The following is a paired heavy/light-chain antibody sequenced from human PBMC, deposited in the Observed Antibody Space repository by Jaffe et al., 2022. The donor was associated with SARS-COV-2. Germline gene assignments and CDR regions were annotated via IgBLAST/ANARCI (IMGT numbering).Light chain of an antibody. CDR2: YKSDSDK. J-gene: IGLJ3*02. CDR1: SGINVGTYR. Sequence: QAVLTQPSSLSASPGASASLTCTLRSGINVGTYRIYWYQQKPGSPPQYLLRYKSDSDKQQGSGVPSRFSGSKDASANAGILLISGLQSEDEADYYCMIWHSSACVFGGGTKLTVL. V-gene: IGLV5-45*02. CDR3: MIWHSSACV.
Heavy chain of an antibody. D-gene: IGHD1-7*01. CDR3: ARDLTTGYLELPDAFDI. CDR1: GGSISSGDYY. V-gene: IGHV4-30-4*01. J-gene: IGHJ3*02. CDR2: IYYSGST. Sequence: QVQLQESGPGLVKPSQTLSLTCTVSGGSISSGDYYWSWIRQPPGKGLEWIGYIYYSGSTYYNPSLKSRVTISVDTSKNQFSLKLSSVTAADTAVYYCARDLTTGYLELPDAFDIWGQGTMVTVSS.